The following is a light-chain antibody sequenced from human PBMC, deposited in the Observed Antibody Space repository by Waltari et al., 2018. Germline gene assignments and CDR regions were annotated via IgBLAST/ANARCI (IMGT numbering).Light chain of an antibody. J-gene: IGLJ3*02. CDR3: CSYVTGDTWV. V-gene: IGLV2-23*02. CDR1: SNDIGPYKF. CDR2: EFN. Sequence: QSALTQPASVSGSPGQSITISCTGPSNDIGPYKFVSWYQQHPGKAPKLIIYEFNQRPSGISNRFSGSKSGNTAALTISGLQTEDEADYFCCSYVTGDTWVFGGGTKVAVL.